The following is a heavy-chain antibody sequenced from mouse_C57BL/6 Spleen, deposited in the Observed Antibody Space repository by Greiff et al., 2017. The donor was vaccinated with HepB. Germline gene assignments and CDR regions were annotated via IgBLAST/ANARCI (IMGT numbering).Heavy chain of an antibody. CDR2: IHPSDSDT. V-gene: IGHV1-74*01. CDR3: ANTVVEAMDY. CDR1: GYTFTSYW. D-gene: IGHD1-1*01. J-gene: IGHJ4*01. Sequence: QVQLKQPGAELVKPGASVKVSCKASGYTFTSYWMNWVKQRPGQGLEWIGRIHPSDSDTNYNQKFKGKATLTVDKSSSKAYMHLSSLTSEDSAVYYCANTVVEAMDYWGQGTSVTVSS.